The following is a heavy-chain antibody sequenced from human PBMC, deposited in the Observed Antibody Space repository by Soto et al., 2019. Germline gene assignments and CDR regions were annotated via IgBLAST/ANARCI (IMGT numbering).Heavy chain of an antibody. CDR1: GFTFSSYA. J-gene: IGHJ5*02. Sequence: GGSLRLSCAASGFTFSSYAMSWVRQAPGKGLEWVSAISGGGGSTYYADSVKGRFTMSRDNSKNTLYLKMNSLRAEDTAVYYCAKDATPLYSSSWTHNWFDPWGQGTMVTVSS. CDR3: AKDATPLYSSSWTHNWFDP. CDR2: ISGGGGST. V-gene: IGHV3-23*01. D-gene: IGHD6-13*01.